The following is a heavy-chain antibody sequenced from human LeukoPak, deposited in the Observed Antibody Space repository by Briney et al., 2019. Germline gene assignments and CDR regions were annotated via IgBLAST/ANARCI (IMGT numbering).Heavy chain of an antibody. Sequence: GGFLRLSCAASGFTFSSSWMHWVRQAPGKGLVWVSRITRDGSSTTYADSVKGRVTTSRDNAKNTLYLQMDSLRDDDTAVYYCARDPGYESWSPFWGGMDVWGNGTTVIVSS. J-gene: IGHJ6*04. V-gene: IGHV3-74*01. CDR3: ARDPGYESWSPFWGGMDV. D-gene: IGHD3-16*01. CDR1: GFTFSSSW. CDR2: ITRDGSST.